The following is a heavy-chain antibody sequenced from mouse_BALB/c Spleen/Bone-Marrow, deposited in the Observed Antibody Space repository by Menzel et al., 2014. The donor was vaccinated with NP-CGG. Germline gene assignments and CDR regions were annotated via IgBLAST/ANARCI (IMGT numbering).Heavy chain of an antibody. D-gene: IGHD1-1*01. Sequence: EVQLQQSGAELVRSGASVKLSCTASGFNIKDYYMHWVKQRPEQGLEWIGWIDPENGDTEYVPKSQGKATMTADTSSNTAYLQLSSLTSEDTAVYYCNAHITTVSYWGQGTTLTVSS. CDR3: NAHITTVSY. CDR1: GFNIKDYY. CDR2: IDPENGDT. J-gene: IGHJ2*01. V-gene: IGHV14-4*02.